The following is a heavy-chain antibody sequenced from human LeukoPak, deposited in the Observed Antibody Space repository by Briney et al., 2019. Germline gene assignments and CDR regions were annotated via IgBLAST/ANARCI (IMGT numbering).Heavy chain of an antibody. V-gene: IGHV3-9*01. CDR3: AKDRGYDSSGWTNDY. Sequence: PGGSLRLSCAASRFTLDDYAMHWVRQAPGKGLEWVSGISWNSGSIGYADSVKGRFTISRDNAKNSLYLQMNSLRAEDTALYYCAKDRGYDSSGWTNDYWGQGTLVTVSS. D-gene: IGHD3-22*01. CDR1: RFTLDDYA. CDR2: ISWNSGSI. J-gene: IGHJ4*02.